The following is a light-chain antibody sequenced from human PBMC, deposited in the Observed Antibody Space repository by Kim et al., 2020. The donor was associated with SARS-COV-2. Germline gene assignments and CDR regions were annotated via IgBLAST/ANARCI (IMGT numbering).Light chain of an antibody. V-gene: IGLV1-40*01. CDR1: RSNIGAGYD. CDR3: QSYDSSLSVV. J-gene: IGLJ2*01. Sequence: GQRVAMPCTWGRSNIGAGYDVHWYQQLPGTAPKLLIYGNSNRPSGVPDRFFGSKSGTSASLAITGLQAEDEADYYCQSYDSSLSVVFGGGTKLTVL. CDR2: GNS.